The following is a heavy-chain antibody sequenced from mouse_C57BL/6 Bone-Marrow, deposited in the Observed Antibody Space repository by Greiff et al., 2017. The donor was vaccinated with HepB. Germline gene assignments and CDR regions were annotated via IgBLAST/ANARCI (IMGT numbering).Heavy chain of an antibody. J-gene: IGHJ1*03. CDR1: GFTFSDYG. V-gene: IGHV5-17*01. Sequence: DVKLVESGGGLVKPGGSLKLSCAASGFTFSDYGMHWVRQAPEKGLEWVAYISSGSSTIYYADTVKGRFTISRDNAKNTLFLQMTSLRSEDTAMYYCARRYLLRYWYFDVWGTGTTVTVSS. CDR2: ISSGSSTI. D-gene: IGHD1-1*01. CDR3: ARRYLLRYWYFDV.